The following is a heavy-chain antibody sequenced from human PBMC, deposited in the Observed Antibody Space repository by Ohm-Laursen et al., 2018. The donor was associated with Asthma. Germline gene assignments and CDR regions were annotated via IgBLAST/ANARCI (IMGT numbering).Heavy chain of an antibody. CDR3: ARDSNKLITMVRGVITSYDAFDI. Sequence: SVKVSCKASGGTFSGYAISWVRQAPGQGLEWMGGIIPIFGTANYAQKFQGRVTITADESTSTAYMELSSLRSEDTAVYYCARDSNKLITMVRGVITSYDAFDIWGQGTMVTVSS. CDR1: GGTFSGYA. D-gene: IGHD3-10*01. CDR2: IIPIFGTA. V-gene: IGHV1-69*13. J-gene: IGHJ3*02.